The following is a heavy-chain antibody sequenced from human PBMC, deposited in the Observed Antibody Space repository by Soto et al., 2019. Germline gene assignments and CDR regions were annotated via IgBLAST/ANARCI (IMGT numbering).Heavy chain of an antibody. D-gene: IGHD1-26*01. CDR3: ASATGGSGSYSGY. CDR1: GFTFSSYS. J-gene: IGHJ4*02. CDR2: ISSSSSTI. V-gene: IGHV3-48*02. Sequence: EVQLVESGGGLVQPGGSLRLSCAASGFTFSSYSMIWVRQAPGKGLAWVSYISSSSSTIYYADSVKGRFTISRDNAKNSLYLQMNSLRDEDTAVYYCASATGGSGSYSGYWGQGTLVTVSS.